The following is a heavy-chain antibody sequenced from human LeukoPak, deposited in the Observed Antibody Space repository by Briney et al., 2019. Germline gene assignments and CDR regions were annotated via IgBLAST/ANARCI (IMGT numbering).Heavy chain of an antibody. Sequence: AASVKVSCKASGYTFTSYGISWVRQAPGQGLEWMGWISAYNGNTNYAQKLQGRVTMTTDTSTSTAYMELRSLRSDDTAVYYCARGPWEATSVVVVITPFDYWGQGTLVTVSS. CDR1: GYTFTSYG. D-gene: IGHD3-22*01. V-gene: IGHV1-18*01. J-gene: IGHJ4*02. CDR3: ARGPWEATSVVVVITPFDY. CDR2: ISAYNGNT.